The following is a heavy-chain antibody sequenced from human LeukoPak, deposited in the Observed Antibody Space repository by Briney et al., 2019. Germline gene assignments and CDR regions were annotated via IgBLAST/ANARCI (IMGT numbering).Heavy chain of an antibody. CDR3: ARDPTPYSSSWYYFDY. Sequence: GGSLRLSCAASGFTFSSYSMNWVRQAPGKGLEWVSSISSSSSYIYYADSVKGRFTISRDNAKNSLYLQMNSLRAEDTAVYYCARDPTPYSSSWYYFDYWGQGTLVTVSS. V-gene: IGHV3-21*01. CDR1: GFTFSSYS. D-gene: IGHD6-13*01. CDR2: ISSSSSYI. J-gene: IGHJ4*02.